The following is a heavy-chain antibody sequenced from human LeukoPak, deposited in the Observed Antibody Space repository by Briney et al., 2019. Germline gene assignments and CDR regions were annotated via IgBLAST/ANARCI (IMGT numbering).Heavy chain of an antibody. D-gene: IGHD3-22*01. CDR1: GYSLINHW. Sequence: GESRKISCKASGYSLINHWIGWVRQMPGKGLDWMAISYTGNANATYSPSFQGQVTISADKSTTTVYLQWSSLKASDTAMYYCARQGSYDNSGYSFDYWGQGTLVTVSS. CDR3: ARQGSYDNSGYSFDY. CDR2: SYTGNANA. J-gene: IGHJ4*02. V-gene: IGHV5-51*01.